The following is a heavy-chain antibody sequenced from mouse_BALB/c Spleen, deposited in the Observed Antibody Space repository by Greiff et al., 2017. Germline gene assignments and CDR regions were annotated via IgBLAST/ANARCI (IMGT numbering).Heavy chain of an antibody. Sequence: EVQLQQTGPELVKPGASVKISCKASGYSFTDYIMLWVKQSHGKSLEWIGNINPYYGSTSYNLKFKGKATLTVDKSSSTAYMQLNSLTSEDSAVYYCARGGDRGFAYWGQGTLVTVSA. V-gene: IGHV1-39*01. CDR1: GYSFTDYI. CDR2: INPYYGST. J-gene: IGHJ3*01. CDR3: ARGGDRGFAY.